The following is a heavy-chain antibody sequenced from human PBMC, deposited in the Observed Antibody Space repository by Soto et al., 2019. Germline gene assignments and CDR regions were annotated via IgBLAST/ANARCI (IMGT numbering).Heavy chain of an antibody. CDR2: ISPYNGDT. Sequence: QVQLAQSGTEVRRPGASVKVSCTASGYTFRNYGLSWVRQAPGQGLEWMGWISPYNGDTKYTQKFQGRVTMTIDTSTSTTDMELRSLRFDDTAVYYCARGEWLLGLDYWGQGTLVTVSS. J-gene: IGHJ4*02. CDR1: GYTFRNYG. V-gene: IGHV1-18*01. CDR3: ARGEWLLGLDY. D-gene: IGHD3-16*01.